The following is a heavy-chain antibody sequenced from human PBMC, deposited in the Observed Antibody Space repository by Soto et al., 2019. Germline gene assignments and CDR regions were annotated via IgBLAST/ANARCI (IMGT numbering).Heavy chain of an antibody. Sequence: QVQLVQSGAEVKKPGSSVKVSCKASGGTFSSYTISWVRQAPGQGLEWMGRIIPILGIANYAQKFQGRVTITADKSTSTADMELSSLRSEDTAVYYCARVWRHYDSSDGGDYWGQGTLVTVSS. D-gene: IGHD3-22*01. J-gene: IGHJ4*02. CDR1: GGTFSSYT. CDR3: ARVWRHYDSSDGGDY. V-gene: IGHV1-69*02. CDR2: IIPILGIA.